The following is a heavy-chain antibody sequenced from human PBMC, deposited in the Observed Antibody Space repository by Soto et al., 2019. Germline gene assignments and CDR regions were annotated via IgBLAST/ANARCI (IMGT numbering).Heavy chain of an antibody. Sequence: SETLSLTCTVSGGSISSGDYYWSWIRQPPGKGLEWIGYIYYSGSTYYNPSLKSRVTIPVDTSKNRFSLKLSSVTAADTAVYYCARVRMSGYCSSTSCLYYYYYGMDVWGQGTTVTVSS. J-gene: IGHJ6*02. CDR1: GGSISSGDYY. D-gene: IGHD2-2*01. CDR3: ARVRMSGYCSSTSCLYYYYYGMDV. V-gene: IGHV4-30-4*01. CDR2: IYYSGST.